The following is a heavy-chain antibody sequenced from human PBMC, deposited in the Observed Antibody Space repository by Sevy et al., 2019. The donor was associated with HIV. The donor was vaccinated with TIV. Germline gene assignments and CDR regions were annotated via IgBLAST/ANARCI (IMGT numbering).Heavy chain of an antibody. CDR1: GFTFSSYA. V-gene: IGHV3-23*01. Sequence: GGSLRLSCAASGFTFSSYAMSWVRQAPGKGLEWVSAISGRGGSTYYADSVKGRFTISRDNSKNTLYLQMNSLRAEDTALYYCAKVAWDNGGYYIGYFDYWGQGTVVTVSS. CDR2: ISGRGGST. CDR3: AKVAWDNGGYYIGYFDY. D-gene: IGHD3-22*01. J-gene: IGHJ4*02.